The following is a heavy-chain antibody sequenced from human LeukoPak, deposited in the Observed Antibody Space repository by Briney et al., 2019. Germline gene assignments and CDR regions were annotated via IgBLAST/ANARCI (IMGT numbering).Heavy chain of an antibody. J-gene: IGHJ6*03. CDR2: ISSSGSTI. CDR1: GFTFSDYY. D-gene: IGHD3-9*01. V-gene: IGHV3-11*01. CDR3: ARDFTYYDILTGYYKTLYYYMDV. Sequence: PGGSLRLSCAASGFTFSDYYMSWIRQAPGKGLEGVSYISSSGSTIYYADSVKGRFTISRDNAKNSLYLQMNSLSAEDTAVYYCARDFTYYDILTGYYKTLYYYMDVWGKGTTVTISS.